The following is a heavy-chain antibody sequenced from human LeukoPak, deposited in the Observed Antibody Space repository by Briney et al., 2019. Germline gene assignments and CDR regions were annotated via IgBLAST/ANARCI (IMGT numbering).Heavy chain of an antibody. CDR1: GFTFSRYA. V-gene: IGHV3-23*01. J-gene: IGHJ3*02. CDR2: ISDTGGST. CDR3: AKQHDFLRIFDI. D-gene: IGHD2-21*02. Sequence: PGGSLRLSCAASGFTFSRYAMTWVRQAPGRGLEWVSDISDTGGSTYYADSVRGRFTISRDNSKNTLYLQMNSLGAEATAVYFCAKQHDFLRIFDIWGQGTMVTVSS.